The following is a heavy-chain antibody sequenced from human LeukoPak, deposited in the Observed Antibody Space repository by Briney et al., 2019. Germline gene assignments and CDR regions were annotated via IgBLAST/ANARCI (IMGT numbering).Heavy chain of an antibody. Sequence: SETLSLTCAVYGGSFSGYYWSWIRQPPGKGLEWIGEINHSGSTNYNPSLKSRVTISVDTSRDQFSLKLSSVTAADTAVYYCARHFDRDGYRSNAFDIWGQGTMVTVSS. J-gene: IGHJ3*02. V-gene: IGHV4-34*01. CDR3: ARHFDRDGYRSNAFDI. CDR2: INHSGST. CDR1: GGSFSGYY. D-gene: IGHD5-24*01.